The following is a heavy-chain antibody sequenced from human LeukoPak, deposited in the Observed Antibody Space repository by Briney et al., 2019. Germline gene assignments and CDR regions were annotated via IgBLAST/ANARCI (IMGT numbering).Heavy chain of an antibody. Sequence: AWIRQPPGKGLEWIGSIYYSGSTYYNPSLKSRVTISVDTSKNQFSLKLSSVTAADTAVYYCARMLLWFGELSNWGQGTLVTVSS. V-gene: IGHV4-39*07. J-gene: IGHJ4*02. D-gene: IGHD3-10*01. CDR3: ARMLLWFGELSN. CDR2: IYYSGST.